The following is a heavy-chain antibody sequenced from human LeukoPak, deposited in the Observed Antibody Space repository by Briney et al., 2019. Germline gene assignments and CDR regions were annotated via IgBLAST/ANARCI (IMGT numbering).Heavy chain of an antibody. D-gene: IGHD2-15*01. CDR1: GFTFSSYG. V-gene: IGHV3-30*18. CDR3: AKVGYCSGGSCNLGAFDI. J-gene: IGHJ3*02. CDR2: ISYDGSNK. Sequence: GRSLRLSCAASGFTFSSYGMHWVRQAPGKGLEWVAVISYDGSNKYYADSVKGRFTISRDNSKNTLYLQMNSLRAEDTAVYYCAKVGYCSGGSCNLGAFDIWGQGTMVTVSS.